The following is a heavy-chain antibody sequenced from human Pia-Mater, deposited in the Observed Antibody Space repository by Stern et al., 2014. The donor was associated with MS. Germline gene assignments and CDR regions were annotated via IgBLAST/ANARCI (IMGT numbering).Heavy chain of an antibody. CDR2: ISWNSGGV. Sequence: QLVESGGGLVQPGGSLRRSCEASGFPFDDHAMHLVRLSPGMGLEWVSGISWNSGGVNYADSWKGRFTISRDNENHSLFLQMNSXXXXXXXLYFCVKDVDSSVAVSFDYWGQGTLVT. V-gene: IGHV3-9*01. CDR3: VKDVDSSVAVSFDY. CDR1: GFPFDDHA. J-gene: IGHJ4*02. D-gene: IGHD6-6*01.